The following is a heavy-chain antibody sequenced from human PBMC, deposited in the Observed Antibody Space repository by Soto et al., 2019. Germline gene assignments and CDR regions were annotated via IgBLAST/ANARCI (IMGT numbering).Heavy chain of an antibody. CDR2: IYYSGST. V-gene: IGHV4-39*01. D-gene: IGHD6-6*01. J-gene: IGHJ6*02. CDR1: GGSISSSSYY. CDR3: AIYGDSGSYYYYGMDV. Sequence: SETLSLTCTVSGGSISSSSYYWGWVRQPPGKGLQWIGSIYYSGSTYYNPSLKSRVTISVDTSKNQFSLKLRSVTAADTAMYYCAIYGDSGSYYYYGMDVWGQGTTVTVSS.